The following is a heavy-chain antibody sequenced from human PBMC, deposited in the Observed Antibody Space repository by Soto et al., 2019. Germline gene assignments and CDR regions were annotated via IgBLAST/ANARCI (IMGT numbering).Heavy chain of an antibody. CDR2: IYYSGST. CDR1: GGSVSSGSYY. D-gene: IGHD2-21*02. J-gene: IGHJ4*02. V-gene: IGHV4-61*01. Sequence: PSETLSLTCTVSGGSVSSGSYYWSWIRQPPGKGLEWIGYIYYSGSTNYNPSLKSRVTISVDTSKNQFSLKLSSVTAADTAVYYCARESGLTAIGVDHYLDSWGQGPLVTVS. CDR3: ARESGLTAIGVDHYLDS.